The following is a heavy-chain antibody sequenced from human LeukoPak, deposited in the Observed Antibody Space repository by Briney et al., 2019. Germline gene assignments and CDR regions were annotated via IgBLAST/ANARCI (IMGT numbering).Heavy chain of an antibody. CDR2: ISSSSSYI. CDR1: GFIFSSYS. CDR3: ARDLGYCSGGTCYTHDAFDI. J-gene: IGHJ3*02. D-gene: IGHD2-15*01. V-gene: IGHV3-21*01. Sequence: GGSLRLSCAASGFIFSSYSMNWVRQAPGKGLEWVSSISSSSSYIYYADSVKGRFTISRDNAKNSLYLQMNSLRAEDTAVYYCARDLGYCSGGTCYTHDAFDIWGQGTMVTVSP.